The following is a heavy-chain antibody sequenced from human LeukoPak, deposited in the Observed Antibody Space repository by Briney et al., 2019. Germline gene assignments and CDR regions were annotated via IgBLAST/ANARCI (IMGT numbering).Heavy chain of an antibody. CDR2: IYYSGST. J-gene: IGHJ6*03. Sequence: SQTLSLTCTVSGGSISSGDYYWSWIRQPQGKGLEWIGYIYYSGSTYYNPSLKSRVTISVDTSKNQFSLKLSSVTAADTAVYYCARDKEATDNYYYYYMDVWGKGTTVTVSS. CDR1: GGSISSGDYY. D-gene: IGHD5-12*01. V-gene: IGHV4-30-4*08. CDR3: ARDKEATDNYYYYYMDV.